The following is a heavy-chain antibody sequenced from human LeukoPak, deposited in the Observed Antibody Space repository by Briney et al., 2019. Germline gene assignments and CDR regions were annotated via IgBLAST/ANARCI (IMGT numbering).Heavy chain of an antibody. Sequence: GGSLTLSCAASGLTFSDYSITWVRQAPGKGLDWVSSINNNGRNTYDADSVTGPFTISRDNAKNSLYLQMNSLRAEDTAVYYCARGGSFGVDRNDTWGPGNLVTVSS. CDR2: INNNGRNT. V-gene: IGHV3-21*01. D-gene: IGHD3-3*01. CDR3: ARGGSFGVDRNDT. J-gene: IGHJ5*02. CDR1: GLTFSDYS.